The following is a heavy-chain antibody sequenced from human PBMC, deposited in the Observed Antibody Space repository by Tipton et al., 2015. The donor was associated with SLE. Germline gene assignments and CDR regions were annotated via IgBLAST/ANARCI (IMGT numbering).Heavy chain of an antibody. CDR3: ARNGPGAGADEWYSDF. J-gene: IGHJ2*01. CDR1: GGSFSDHY. V-gene: IGHV4-59*10. D-gene: IGHD1-26*01. CDR2: WYISGST. Sequence: LRLSCAVYGGSFSDHYWSWIRQPAGKGLEWIGRWYISGSTNYNPSLKSRVTISADTSKNQFSLNLNSVTAADTAVYYCARNGPGAGADEWYSDFWGRGTLVTVSS.